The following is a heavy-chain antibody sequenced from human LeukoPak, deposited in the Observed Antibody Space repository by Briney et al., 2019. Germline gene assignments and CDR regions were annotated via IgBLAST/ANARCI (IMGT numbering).Heavy chain of an antibody. D-gene: IGHD5-18*01. CDR1: GYTFTSYD. CDR3: ARVIQLRYSYGLRAPDY. J-gene: IGHJ4*02. CDR2: MNPNSGNT. V-gene: IGHV1-8*01. Sequence: ASVKVSCKASGYTFTSYDINWVRQATGQGLEWMGWMNPNSGNTGYAQKFQGRVTMTRNTSISTAYMELSSLRSEDTAVYYCARVIQLRYSYGLRAPDYWGQGTLVTVSS.